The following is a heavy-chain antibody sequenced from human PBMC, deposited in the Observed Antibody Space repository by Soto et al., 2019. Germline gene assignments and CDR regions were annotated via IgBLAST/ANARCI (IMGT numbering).Heavy chain of an antibody. J-gene: IGHJ4*02. Sequence: HPGGSLRLSCAASGFTFSSYAMHWVRQAPGKGLEWVAVISYDGSNKYYADSVKGRFTISRDNSKNTLYLQMNSLRAEDTAVYYSARDGGMAAPPDYWGQGTLVTVSS. CDR1: GFTFSSYA. CDR3: ARDGGMAAPPDY. D-gene: IGHD3-16*01. V-gene: IGHV3-30-3*01. CDR2: ISYDGSNK.